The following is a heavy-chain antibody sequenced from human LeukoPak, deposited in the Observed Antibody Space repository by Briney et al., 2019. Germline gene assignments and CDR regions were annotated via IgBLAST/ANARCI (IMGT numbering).Heavy chain of an antibody. Sequence: GASVKVSCKASGYTFTGYYMHWVRQAPGQGLEWMGWINPNNGGTNYAQKFQGRVTMTRDTSISTAYMELSRLRSDDTAVYYCARELLSITMVRGTFDYWGQGTLVTVSS. D-gene: IGHD3-10*01. CDR1: GYTFTGYY. V-gene: IGHV1-2*02. CDR3: ARELLSITMVRGTFDY. CDR2: INPNNGGT. J-gene: IGHJ4*02.